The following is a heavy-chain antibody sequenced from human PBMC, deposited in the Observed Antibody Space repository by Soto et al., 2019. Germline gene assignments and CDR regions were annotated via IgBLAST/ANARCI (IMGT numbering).Heavy chain of an antibody. CDR2: ISGSGGST. V-gene: IGHV3-23*01. Sequence: PGGSLRLSCAASGFTFSSYAMSWVRQAPGKGLEWVSAISGSGGSTYYADSVKGRFTISRDNSKNTLYLQMNSLRAEDTAVYYCAKDISASVAGYYFDYWGQGTLVTVSS. CDR1: GFTFSSYA. J-gene: IGHJ4*02. CDR3: AKDISASVAGYYFDY. D-gene: IGHD6-19*01.